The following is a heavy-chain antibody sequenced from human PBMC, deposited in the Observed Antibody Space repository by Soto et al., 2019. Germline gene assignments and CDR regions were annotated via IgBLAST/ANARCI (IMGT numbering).Heavy chain of an antibody. Sequence: PGGSLRLSCSASGFTFSSYAMHWVRQAPGKGLEYVSAISSNGGSTYYADSVKGRFTISRDNSKNTLYLQMSSLRAEDTAVYYSVKDLWGRSIVVVPAAEYNWFDPWGQGTLVTVSS. D-gene: IGHD2-2*01. J-gene: IGHJ5*02. CDR1: GFTFSSYA. CDR2: ISSNGGST. CDR3: VKDLWGRSIVVVPAAEYNWFDP. V-gene: IGHV3-64D*08.